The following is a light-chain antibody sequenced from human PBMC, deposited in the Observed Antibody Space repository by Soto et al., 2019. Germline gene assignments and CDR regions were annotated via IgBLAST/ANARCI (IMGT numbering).Light chain of an antibody. Sequence: QSVLTQPASVSGSPGQSITISCTGTSSDVGGYNYVSWYQHHPGKAPKLMVSEVSNRPSGVSNRFSGSKSGNTASLTISGLQAEDEADYYCSSYTSDNTPVFGGGTKVTVL. CDR3: SSYTSDNTPV. CDR2: EVS. CDR1: SSDVGGYNY. V-gene: IGLV2-14*01. J-gene: IGLJ2*01.